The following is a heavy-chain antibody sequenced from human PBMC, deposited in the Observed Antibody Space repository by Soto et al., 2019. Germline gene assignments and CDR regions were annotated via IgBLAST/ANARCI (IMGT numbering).Heavy chain of an antibody. CDR2: ITNIDSTK. CDR1: GFTFSDYY. CDR3: ARRAQGRHFEY. Sequence: PGGSLRLSCGASGFTFSDYYMSLFRQAPGRGLEWISYITNIDSTKHYADSVKGRFTISRDNAKKSLYLQMDSLRAGDTAVYYCARRAQGRHFEYWGGGTLVTVSS. V-gene: IGHV3-11*01. J-gene: IGHJ4*02.